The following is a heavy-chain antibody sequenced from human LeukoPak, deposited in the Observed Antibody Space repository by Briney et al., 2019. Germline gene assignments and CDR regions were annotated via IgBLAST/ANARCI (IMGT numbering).Heavy chain of an antibody. Sequence: ASVKVSCKASGNTFTSYDLHWVRQAPGQGLEWMGIINPSGGSTSYAQKFQGRVTMTRVTSTSTVYMELRSLRSEDTAVYYCARAYGSGSYLWENWFDPWGQGTLVTVSS. CDR2: INPSGGST. CDR3: ARAYGSGSYLWENWFDP. CDR1: GNTFTSYD. J-gene: IGHJ5*02. D-gene: IGHD3-10*01. V-gene: IGHV1-46*01.